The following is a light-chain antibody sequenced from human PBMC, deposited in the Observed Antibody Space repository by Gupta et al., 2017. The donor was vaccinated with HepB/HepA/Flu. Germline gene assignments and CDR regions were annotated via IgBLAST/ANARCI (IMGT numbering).Light chain of an antibody. CDR3: QQPSNWPLGI. CDR2: DAT. Sequence: EIVLTQSPATLSLSPGERATRSCRASQSISNFLAWYQHKPGQAPRLLIYDATNRDTGIPARFSGSGCGKYLTLTISSREQEDFAGYYCQQPSNWPLGIFGQGTMMDIK. V-gene: IGKV3-11*01. CDR1: QSISNF. J-gene: IGKJ2*02.